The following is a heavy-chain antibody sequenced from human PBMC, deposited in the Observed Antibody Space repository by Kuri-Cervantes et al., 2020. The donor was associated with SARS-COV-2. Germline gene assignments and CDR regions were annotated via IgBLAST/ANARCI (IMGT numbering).Heavy chain of an antibody. CDR1: GFTFSSYE. V-gene: IGHV3-48*03. D-gene: IGHD3-16*01. CDR3: ARERTFLGAFDI. Sequence: GESLKISCAASGFTFSSYEMNWVRQAPGKGLEWVSYISSSGSTIYYADSVKGRFTISRDNAKNMLFLQMNSLRAEDTALYYCARERTFLGAFDIWGQGTMVTVSS. J-gene: IGHJ3*02. CDR2: ISSSGSTI.